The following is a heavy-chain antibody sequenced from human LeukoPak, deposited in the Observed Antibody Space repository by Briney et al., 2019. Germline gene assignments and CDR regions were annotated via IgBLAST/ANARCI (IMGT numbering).Heavy chain of an antibody. CDR2: ISYDGSNK. J-gene: IGHJ4*02. CDR1: GFIFSNYH. Sequence: GRSLRLSCAASGFIFSNYHMHWVRQAPGKGLEWVAVISYDGSNKYYADSVKGRFTISRDNSKNTLYAQMNSLRGEDTAVYYCARQFHDTSGLNYWGQGTLVTISS. V-gene: IGHV3-30*03. CDR3: ARQFHDTSGLNY. D-gene: IGHD3-22*01.